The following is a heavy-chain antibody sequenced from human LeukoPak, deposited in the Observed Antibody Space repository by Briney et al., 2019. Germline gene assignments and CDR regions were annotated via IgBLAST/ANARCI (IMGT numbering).Heavy chain of an antibody. D-gene: IGHD3-22*01. V-gene: IGHV5-51*01. CDR2: IYPGDSDT. CDR3: ARTLIFYDNSGYFDF. CDR1: GYRFTSYW. Sequence: GGSLRLSCKGSGYRFTSYWIAWVRQMPGKGLEWMGIIYPGDSDTRYSPSFQGQVTISADKSISTAYLQWSSLKASDTAMYYCARTLIFYDNSGYFDFWGQGTLVTVSS. J-gene: IGHJ4*02.